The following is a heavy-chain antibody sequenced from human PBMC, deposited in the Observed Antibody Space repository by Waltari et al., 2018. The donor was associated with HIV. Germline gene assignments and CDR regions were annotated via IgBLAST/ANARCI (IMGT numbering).Heavy chain of an antibody. CDR2: ISSSSSYI. CDR3: ARDQGEFDY. D-gene: IGHD3-16*01. CDR1: GFTFSSYS. Sequence: EVQLVESGGGLVKPGGSLGLSCAASGFTFSSYSMNWVRQAPGKGLEWVSSISSSSSYIYYADSGKGRFTISRDNAKNSLYLQMNSLRAEDTAVYYCARDQGEFDYWGQGTLVTVSS. J-gene: IGHJ4*02. V-gene: IGHV3-21*01.